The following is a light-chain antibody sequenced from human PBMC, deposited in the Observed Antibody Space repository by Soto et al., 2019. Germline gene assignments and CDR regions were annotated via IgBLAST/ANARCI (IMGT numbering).Light chain of an antibody. CDR2: LAS. V-gene: IGKV2-28*01. CDR3: MQALHAPWT. J-gene: IGKJ1*01. Sequence: DVVMTQSPLSQPVTPGEPASISCRSSQSLLNSDGYNYLDWYLQKPGQPPQLLLYLASNRASGVPDRFSGSGSGTDFTLKISRVEAEDVGTYYCMQALHAPWTFGQGTKVEIK. CDR1: QSLLNSDGYNY.